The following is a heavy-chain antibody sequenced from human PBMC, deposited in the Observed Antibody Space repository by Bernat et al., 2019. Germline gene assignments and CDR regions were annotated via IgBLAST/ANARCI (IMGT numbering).Heavy chain of an antibody. CDR1: GGTFSSYA. D-gene: IGHD3-22*01. J-gene: IGHJ5*02. CDR2: IIPIFGTA. V-gene: IGHV1-69*01. Sequence: QVQLVQSGAEVKKPGSSVKVSCKASGGTFSSYAISWVRQAPGQGLEWMGGIIPIFGTANYAQKFQGRVQMPADESTSTAYMELSSLRSEDTAVYYCARLGPIYYDSSGYKFDPWGQGTLVTVSS. CDR3: ARLGPIYYDSSGYKFDP.